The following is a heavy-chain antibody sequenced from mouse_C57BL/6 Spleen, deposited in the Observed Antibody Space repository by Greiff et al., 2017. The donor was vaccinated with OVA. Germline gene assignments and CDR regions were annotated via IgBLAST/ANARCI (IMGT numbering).Heavy chain of an antibody. Sequence: QVQLQQSGPELVKPGASVKISCKASGYAFSSSWMNWVKQRPGKGLEWIGRIYPGDGDTNYNGKFKGKATLTADKSSSTAYMQLSSLTSEDSAVYFRARTGCNYEKPYAMDYWGQGTSVTVSS. V-gene: IGHV1-82*01. D-gene: IGHD2-1*01. CDR1: GYAFSSSW. CDR3: ARTGCNYEKPYAMDY. CDR2: IYPGDGDT. J-gene: IGHJ4*01.